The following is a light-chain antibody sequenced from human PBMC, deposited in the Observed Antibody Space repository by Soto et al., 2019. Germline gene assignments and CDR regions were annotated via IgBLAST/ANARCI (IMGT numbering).Light chain of an antibody. CDR3: LSYDSDMSSPREV. CDR2: GDS. Sequence: QSVLTQPPSVSGAPGQRVTISCTGSSSNIGAGHDVHWYQQLPGTAPKLLIYGDSNRPSEVPDRFSGSKSGASASLAITGLQAEDEAEYHCLSYDSDMSSPREVFGTGTKLTVL. J-gene: IGLJ1*01. V-gene: IGLV1-40*01. CDR1: SSNIGAGHD.